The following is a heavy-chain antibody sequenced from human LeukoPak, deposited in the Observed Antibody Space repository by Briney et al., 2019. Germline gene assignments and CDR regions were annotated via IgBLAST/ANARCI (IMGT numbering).Heavy chain of an antibody. J-gene: IGHJ4*02. V-gene: IGHV4-4*07. CDR2: IYISGRT. Sequence: PSETLSLTCTVSGDSISTYYWSWIRQPAGKGLEWIGRIYISGRTNYNPSLESRVTISVDTSKNQFSLKLSSVTAADTAVYYCARFQLRIAVAGLYYFDYWGQGTLVTVSS. CDR3: ARFQLRIAVAGLYYFDY. CDR1: GDSISTYY. D-gene: IGHD6-19*01.